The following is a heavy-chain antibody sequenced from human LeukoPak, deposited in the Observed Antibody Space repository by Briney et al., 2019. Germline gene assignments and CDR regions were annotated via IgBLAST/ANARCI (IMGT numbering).Heavy chain of an antibody. D-gene: IGHD5-12*01. CDR2: INAGNGNT. J-gene: IGHJ4*02. Sequence: ASVTVSCKASGYTFTSYAMHWVRQAPGQRLEWMGWINAGNGNTKYSQKFQGRVTITRDTSASTAYMELSSLRSEDTAVYYCAREAGYSGYDLVDYWGQGTLVTVSS. CDR1: GYTFTSYA. V-gene: IGHV1-3*01. CDR3: AREAGYSGYDLVDY.